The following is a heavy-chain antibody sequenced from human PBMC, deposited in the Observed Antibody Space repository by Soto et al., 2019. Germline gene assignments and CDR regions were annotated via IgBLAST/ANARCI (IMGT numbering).Heavy chain of an antibody. CDR1: GYSFTSYW. D-gene: IGHD3-10*01. CDR3: ARLESYGSGSYYIRNYYYYGMDV. V-gene: IGHV5-51*01. J-gene: IGHJ6*02. Sequence: GESLKISCKGSGYSFTSYWIGWVRQMPGKGLEWMGIIYPGDSDTRYSPSFQGQVTISADKSISTAYLQRSRLKASDNAMYYCARLESYGSGSYYIRNYYYYGMDVWGQGTTVTVSS. CDR2: IYPGDSDT.